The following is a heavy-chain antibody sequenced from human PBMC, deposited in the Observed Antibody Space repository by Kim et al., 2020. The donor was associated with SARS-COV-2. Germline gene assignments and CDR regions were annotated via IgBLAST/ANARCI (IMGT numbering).Heavy chain of an antibody. CDR1: GFTFSSYA. CDR2: ISGSGGST. Sequence: GGSLRLSCAASGFTFSSYAMSWVRQAPGKGLEWVSAISGSGGSTYYADSVKGRFTISRDNSKNTLYLQMNSLRAEDTAVYYCANPPRARMFMITFAHYWGQGTLVTVSS. J-gene: IGHJ4*02. CDR3: ANPPRARMFMITFAHY. D-gene: IGHD3-16*01. V-gene: IGHV3-23*01.